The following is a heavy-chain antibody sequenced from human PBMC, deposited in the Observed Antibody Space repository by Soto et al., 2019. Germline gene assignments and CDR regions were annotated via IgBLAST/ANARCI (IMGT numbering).Heavy chain of an antibody. J-gene: IGHJ4*02. V-gene: IGHV3-23*01. CDR3: AKDRRAGGNSAFYFDF. CDR1: GFKFSNYA. D-gene: IGHD3-16*01. CDR2: ISATGGGT. Sequence: HPGGSLRLPCAASGFKFSNYAMSWVRQAPGKGLEWVSLISATGGGTYYADSVKGRFTISRDNSHNTLYLQVHSLTAEDTAVYYCAKDRRAGGNSAFYFDFWGQGAQVTVSS.